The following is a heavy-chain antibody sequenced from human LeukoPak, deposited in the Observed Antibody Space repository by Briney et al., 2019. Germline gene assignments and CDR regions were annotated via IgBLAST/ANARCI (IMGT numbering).Heavy chain of an antibody. CDR1: GFTFSSYG. CDR2: IWYDGSNK. V-gene: IGHV3-33*01. Sequence: PGRSLRLSCAASGFTFSSYGMHWVRQAPGKGLEWVAVIWYDGSNKYYADSVKGRFTISRDNSKNTLYLQMNSLRAEDTAEYYCARESPYCSSTSCYFDYWGQGTLVTVSS. CDR3: ARESPYCSSTSCYFDY. J-gene: IGHJ4*02. D-gene: IGHD2-2*01.